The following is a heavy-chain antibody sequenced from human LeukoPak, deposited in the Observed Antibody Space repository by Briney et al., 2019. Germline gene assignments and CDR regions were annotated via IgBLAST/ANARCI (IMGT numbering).Heavy chain of an antibody. CDR3: ARRADPDYYDSSGYMDV. CDR2: IYPGDSDT. D-gene: IGHD3-22*01. CDR1: GYSFTSYW. V-gene: IGHV5-51*01. Sequence: TGESLKISCKGSGYSFTSYWIGWVRQMPGKGLEWMGIIYPGDSDTRYSPSFQGQVTISADKSISTAHLQWSSLKASDTAMYYCARRADPDYYDSSGYMDVWGQGTTVTVSS. J-gene: IGHJ6*02.